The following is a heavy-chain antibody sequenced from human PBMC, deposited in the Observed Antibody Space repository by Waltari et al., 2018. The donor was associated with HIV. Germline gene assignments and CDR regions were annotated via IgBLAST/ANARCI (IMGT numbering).Heavy chain of an antibody. D-gene: IGHD3-16*01. CDR1: GSTFSDYV. V-gene: IGHV3-23*01. J-gene: IGHJ4*02. CDR3: TRTFGVVWGAPRFFDY. Sequence: EVRLLEYGGTIVTPGGSLRLPCEASGSTFSDYVCNWVRQAPGQGLQWVASITSDADKTFYADALKGRATVSRANFKNTLFLEITNVRVEDTGTYYCTRTFGVVWGAPRFFDYWGRGTLVFVSS. CDR2: ITSDADKT.